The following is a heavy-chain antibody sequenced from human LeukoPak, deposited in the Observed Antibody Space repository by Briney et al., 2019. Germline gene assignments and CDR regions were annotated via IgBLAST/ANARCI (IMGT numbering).Heavy chain of an antibody. D-gene: IGHD3-10*01. J-gene: IGHJ4*02. Sequence: GGPLRLSCGASGFXFSSYAMSWVRQAPGKGLEWVSTISGSGGGTYYADSVKGRFTISRDNSKNTLYLQMNSLRAEDTAVYYCVKDQNYYGSGSYWVYWGQGTLVTVSS. V-gene: IGHV3-23*01. CDR2: ISGSGGGT. CDR1: GFXFSSYA. CDR3: VKDQNYYGSGSYWVY.